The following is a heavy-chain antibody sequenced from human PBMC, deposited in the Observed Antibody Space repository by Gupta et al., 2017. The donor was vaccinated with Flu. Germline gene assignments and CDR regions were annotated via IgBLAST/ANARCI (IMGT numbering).Heavy chain of an antibody. CDR1: SSYA. CDR3: ANGLQVLLGYFDY. J-gene: IGHJ4*02. D-gene: IGHD4-4*01. V-gene: IGHV3-23*01. CDR2: ISGSGGST. Sequence: SSYAMSWVRQAPGKGLEWVSAISGSGGSTYYADSVKGRFTISRDNSKNTLYLQMNSLRAEDTAVYYCANGLQVLLGYFDYWGQGTLVTVSS.